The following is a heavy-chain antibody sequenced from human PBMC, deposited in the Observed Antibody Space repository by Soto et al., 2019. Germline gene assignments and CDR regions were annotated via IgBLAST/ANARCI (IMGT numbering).Heavy chain of an antibody. J-gene: IGHJ4*02. Sequence: GGSLXLSCAASGFNCSSFAMTWVRQAPGKGLEWVSGISSSGGYTYYADSVKGRFTISRDNSKNTLYLQMSSLRAEDTAIYYCAKDMSSSPRTLDSWGQETLVTVSS. CDR2: ISSSGGYT. CDR1: GFNCSSFA. D-gene: IGHD6-13*01. CDR3: AKDMSSSPRTLDS. V-gene: IGHV3-23*01.